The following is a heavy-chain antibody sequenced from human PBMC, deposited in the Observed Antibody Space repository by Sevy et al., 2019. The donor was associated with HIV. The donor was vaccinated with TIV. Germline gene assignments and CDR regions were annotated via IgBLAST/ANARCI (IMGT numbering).Heavy chain of an antibody. V-gene: IGHV1-69*13. Sequence: ASVKVSCKASGGTFSSYAISWVRQAPGQGLEWMGGIIPIFGTANYAQKFQGRVTINANESTSTAYVELSSLRTEDTAVYYCARAGVVTIFGVVDYYGMDVWGQGTTVTVSS. CDR1: GGTFSSYA. J-gene: IGHJ6*02. CDR3: ARAGVVTIFGVVDYYGMDV. CDR2: IIPIFGTA. D-gene: IGHD3-3*01.